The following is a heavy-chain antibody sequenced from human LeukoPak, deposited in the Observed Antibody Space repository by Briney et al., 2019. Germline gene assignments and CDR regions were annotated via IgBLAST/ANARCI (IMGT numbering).Heavy chain of an antibody. CDR1: GFTFGDYA. D-gene: IGHD5-18*01. J-gene: IGHJ5*02. CDR2: IRSKAYGGTT. CDR3: TRSLDRIQLWLISRWFDP. V-gene: IGHV3-49*04. Sequence: GESLRLSCTASGFTFGDYAMSWVRQAPGKGLEWVGFIRSKAYGGTTEYAASVKGRFTISRDDSKSIAYLQMNSLKTEDTAVYYCTRSLDRIQLWLISRWFDPWGQGTLVTVSS.